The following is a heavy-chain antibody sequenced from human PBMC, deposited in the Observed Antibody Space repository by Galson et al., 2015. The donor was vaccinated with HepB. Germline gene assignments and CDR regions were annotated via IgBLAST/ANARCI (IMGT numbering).Heavy chain of an antibody. J-gene: IGHJ6*02. CDR1: GGTFASYA. D-gene: IGHD2-21*02. CDR2: IIPIFGTT. V-gene: IGHV1-69*13. CDR3: ARDLGNVVVVTAPYYYGMDV. Sequence: SVKVSCKASGGTFASYAISWVRQAPGQGLEWMGGIIPIFGTTNYAQKFQGRVTITADESTSTAYMELSSLRSEDTAVYYCARDLGNVVVVTAPYYYGMDVWGQGTTVTVSS.